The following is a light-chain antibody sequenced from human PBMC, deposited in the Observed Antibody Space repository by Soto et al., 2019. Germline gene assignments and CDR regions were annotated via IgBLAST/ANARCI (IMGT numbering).Light chain of an antibody. CDR1: QSLSSNY. J-gene: IGKJ1*01. V-gene: IGKV3-20*01. Sequence: EIVLTQSPGTLSLSPGERATLSCRASQSLSSNYLAWYQQKPGQAPRLLIYGASSRASGIPDRFSGSGSGTDFTLTISRLEPEDFAVYYCQQYGSLSWTFGHGTKVEIK. CDR2: GAS. CDR3: QQYGSLSWT.